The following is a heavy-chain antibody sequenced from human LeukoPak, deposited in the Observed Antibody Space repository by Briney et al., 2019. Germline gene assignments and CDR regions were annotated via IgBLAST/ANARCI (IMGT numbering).Heavy chain of an antibody. CDR2: IGGSGGST. CDR3: ARVYCSSTSCYVRGYYYYGMDV. CDR1: GFTFSSYA. Sequence: PGGSLRLSCAASGFTFSSYAMSWVRQAPGKGLEWVSAIGGSGGSTYYADSVKGRFAISRDNSKNTLYLQMNSLRAEDTAVYYCARVYCSSTSCYVRGYYYYGMDVWGQGTTVTVSS. V-gene: IGHV3-23*01. D-gene: IGHD2-2*01. J-gene: IGHJ6*02.